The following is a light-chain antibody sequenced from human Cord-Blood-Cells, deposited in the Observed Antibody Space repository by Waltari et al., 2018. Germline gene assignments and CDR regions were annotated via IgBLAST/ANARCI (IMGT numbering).Light chain of an antibody. Sequence: DIQITKSPSSLSPSVGDRVTITCRASQSISSYLNWDQQKPGKAPKLLIYAASSLQSGVPSRFSGSGSGTDFTLTISSLQPEDFATYYCQQSYSTPRTFGQGTKVEIK. J-gene: IGKJ1*01. CDR3: QQSYSTPRT. CDR1: QSISSY. CDR2: AAS. V-gene: IGKV1-39*01.